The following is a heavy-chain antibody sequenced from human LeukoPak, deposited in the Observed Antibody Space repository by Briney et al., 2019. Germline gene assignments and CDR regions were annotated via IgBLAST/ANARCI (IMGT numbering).Heavy chain of an antibody. D-gene: IGHD2-8*01. Sequence: ASVNVSCKASGYSFTSYAMNWVRQAPGQGLEWMGWINTNTGNPTYAQGFTGRFVFSLDRSVSTTYLQISGLKAEDTAVYYCARVGGYCSDGNCYPKYWGQGTLVTVSS. CDR3: ARVGGYCSDGNCYPKY. J-gene: IGHJ4*02. CDR2: INTNTGNP. V-gene: IGHV7-4-1*02. CDR1: GYSFTSYA.